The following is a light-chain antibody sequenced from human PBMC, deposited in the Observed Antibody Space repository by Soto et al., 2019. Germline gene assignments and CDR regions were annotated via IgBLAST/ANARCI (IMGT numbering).Light chain of an antibody. CDR2: DAS. CDR3: PQRSNWPPIT. CDR1: QSVSSY. Sequence: EIVLTQSPATLSLSPGERATLSCRASQSVSSYLAWYQQKPGQAPRLLIYDASNRATGIPARFSGSGSGTDFTLTISSLEPEDLAFYYCPQRSNWPPITFGKGTRLEIK. J-gene: IGKJ5*01. V-gene: IGKV3-11*01.